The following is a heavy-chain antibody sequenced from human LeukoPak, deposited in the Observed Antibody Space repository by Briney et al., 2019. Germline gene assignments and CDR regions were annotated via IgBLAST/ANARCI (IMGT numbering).Heavy chain of an antibody. CDR2: ISGSGGST. CDR1: GFTVSSNY. V-gene: IGHV3-23*01. J-gene: IGHJ4*02. D-gene: IGHD6-13*01. Sequence: GGSLRLSCAASGFTVSSNYMSWVRQAPGKGLEWVSAISGSGGSTYYADSVKGRFTISRDNSKNTLYLQMNSLRAEDTAVYYCARLISSSDYWGQGTLVTVSS. CDR3: ARLISSSDY.